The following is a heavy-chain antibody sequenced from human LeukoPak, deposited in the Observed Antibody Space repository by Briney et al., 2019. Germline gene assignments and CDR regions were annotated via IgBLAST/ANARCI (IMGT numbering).Heavy chain of an antibody. CDR3: ARADPGGQWLVGGYYFDY. J-gene: IGHJ4*02. CDR2: IYTSGST. V-gene: IGHV4-4*07. Sequence: SETLSLTCTVSGGSISSYYWSWIRQPAGKGLEWIGRIYTSGSTNYNPSLKSRVTMSVDTSKDQFSLKLSSVTAADTAVYYCARADPGGQWLVGGYYFDYWGQGTLVTVSS. CDR1: GGSISSYY. D-gene: IGHD6-19*01.